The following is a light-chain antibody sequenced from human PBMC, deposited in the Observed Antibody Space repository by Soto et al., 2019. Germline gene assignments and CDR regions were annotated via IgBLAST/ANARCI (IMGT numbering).Light chain of an antibody. CDR2: TNN. CDR1: SSNIGSNS. V-gene: IGLV1-47*01. Sequence: VLTQPPSASGTPGQRVTISCSGSSSNIGSNSVYWYQQLPKMAPKLLIYTNNQRPSGVPDRFSGSKSGISASLAISGLRSEDEADYYCATWDDILSGVVFGGGTQLTVL. CDR3: ATWDDILSGVV. J-gene: IGLJ3*02.